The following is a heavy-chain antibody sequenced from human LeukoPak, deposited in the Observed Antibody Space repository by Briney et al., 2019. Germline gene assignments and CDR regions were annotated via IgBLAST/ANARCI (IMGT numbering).Heavy chain of an antibody. CDR1: GGSFSGYY. D-gene: IGHD6-13*01. CDR2: INHSGST. J-gene: IGHJ3*02. Sequence: SETLSLTCAVYGGSFSGYYWSWIRQPPGKGLEWIGEINHSGSTNYNPSLKSRVTISVDTSKNQFSLKLTSVTAADTAVYYCARIAAAGRSDAFDIWGQGTMVTVSS. V-gene: IGHV4-34*01. CDR3: ARIAAAGRSDAFDI.